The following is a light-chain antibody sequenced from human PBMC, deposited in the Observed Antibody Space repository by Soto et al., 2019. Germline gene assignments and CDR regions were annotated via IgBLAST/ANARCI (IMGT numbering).Light chain of an antibody. CDR3: QQYYSSPPT. CDR1: RRVFSAPTFGNY. J-gene: IGKJ1*01. V-gene: IGKV4-1*01. Sequence: DIVMTQSPDSLAVSLGERPTSNASSARRVFSAPTFGNYLAWYQQKPRQSPKLLIYWASTRESGVPDRFSGSGSGTDFTLTISNLQAEDVAVYYCQQYYSSPPTFGQGTKVEIK. CDR2: WAS.